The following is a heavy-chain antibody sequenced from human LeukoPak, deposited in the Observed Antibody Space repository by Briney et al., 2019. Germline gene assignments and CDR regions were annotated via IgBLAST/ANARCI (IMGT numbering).Heavy chain of an antibody. CDR1: GGSIGIYY. J-gene: IGHJ3*02. CDR3: ARATNSGSSNGDI. D-gene: IGHD1-26*01. CDR2: IYYSGST. Sequence: SETLSLTCTVSGGSIGIYYWNWIRQPPGKGLEWIGYIYYSGSTNYNPSLKSRVTISVDTSKNQFSLKLSSVTAADTAVYYCARATNSGSSNGDIWGQGTMVTVSS. V-gene: IGHV4-59*01.